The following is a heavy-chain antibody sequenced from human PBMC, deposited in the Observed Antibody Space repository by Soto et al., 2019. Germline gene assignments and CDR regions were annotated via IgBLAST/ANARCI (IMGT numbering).Heavy chain of an antibody. CDR1: GFTFSSYG. CDR3: AMGYGGYSLGFDY. CDR2: IWYDGSKK. V-gene: IGHV3-33*01. D-gene: IGHD4-17*01. J-gene: IGHJ4*02. Sequence: QVQLVESGGGVVQPGKSLRLSCAASGFTFSSYGMHWVRQAPGKGLEWVAVIWYDGSKKYYADPVKGRFTISRDNSKNTHYLQMNRLRAEDSAVYYCAMGYGGYSLGFDYWGQGTLAPVSS.